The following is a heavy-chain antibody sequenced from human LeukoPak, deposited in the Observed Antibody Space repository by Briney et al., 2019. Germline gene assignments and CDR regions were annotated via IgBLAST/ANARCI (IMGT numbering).Heavy chain of an antibody. CDR1: GYTFTGYY. CDR3: AAGGFWSGYSFDY. V-gene: IGHV1-2*02. J-gene: IGHJ4*02. D-gene: IGHD3-3*01. CDR2: INPNTGVT. Sequence: ASVKVSCKASGYTFTGYYMHWVRQAPGQGLEWMGWINPNTGVTHYAQKFPDRVTMTRDTSISTAYMELSSLRSDDTAVYYCAAGGFWSGYSFDYWGQGSLVTVSS.